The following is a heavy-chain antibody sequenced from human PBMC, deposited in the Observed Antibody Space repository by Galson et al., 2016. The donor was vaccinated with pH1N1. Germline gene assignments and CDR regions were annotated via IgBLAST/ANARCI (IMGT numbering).Heavy chain of an antibody. CDR2: VNPSGST. CDR1: GGSFSDYY. Sequence: ETLSLTCTVYGGSFSDYYWSWIRQPPGKGLEWIGEVNPSGSTIYNPSLDSRVIISADTTRNQFSLKLTSVTAADTAVYFCARVDFGGKLGDWGQGTQVTVSS. CDR3: ARVDFGGKLGD. D-gene: IGHD3-10*01. V-gene: IGHV4-34*01. J-gene: IGHJ4*02.